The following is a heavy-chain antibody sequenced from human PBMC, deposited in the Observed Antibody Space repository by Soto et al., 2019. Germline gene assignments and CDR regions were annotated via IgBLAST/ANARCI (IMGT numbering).Heavy chain of an antibody. Sequence: ASVKVSCKASGYTFTSYGISWVRQAPGQGLEWMGWISAYNGNTNYAQKLQGRVTMTADTSTDTAYMELGSLRSEDTAVYYCATDLRVVAARDAFDIWGQGTMVTVSS. CDR1: GYTFTSYG. CDR3: ATDLRVVAARDAFDI. CDR2: ISAYNGNT. J-gene: IGHJ3*02. D-gene: IGHD2-15*01. V-gene: IGHV1-18*01.